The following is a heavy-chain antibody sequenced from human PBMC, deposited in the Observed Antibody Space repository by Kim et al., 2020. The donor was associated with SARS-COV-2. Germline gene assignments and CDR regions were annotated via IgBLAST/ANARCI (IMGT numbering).Heavy chain of an antibody. D-gene: IGHD2-2*01. V-gene: IGHV3-23*01. CDR1: GFTFSSYA. Sequence: GGSLRLSCAASGFTFSSYAMSWVRQAPGKGLEWVSAISGSGGSTYYADSVKGRFTISRDNSKNTLYLQMNSLRAEDTAVYYCAKDLPDIVVVPAAADYWGQGTLVTVSS. J-gene: IGHJ4*02. CDR2: ISGSGGST. CDR3: AKDLPDIVVVPAAADY.